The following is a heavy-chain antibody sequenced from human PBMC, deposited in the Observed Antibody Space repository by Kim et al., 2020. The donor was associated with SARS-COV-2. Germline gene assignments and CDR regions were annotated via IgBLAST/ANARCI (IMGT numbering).Heavy chain of an antibody. CDR3: AKVGIAATGAFDY. Sequence: YAASVNAPLPISRADSKNTLYLQMNSLVADDTAVYYCAKVGIAATGAFDYWGQGTLVTVSS. J-gene: IGHJ4*02. V-gene: IGHV3-23*01. D-gene: IGHD6-13*01.